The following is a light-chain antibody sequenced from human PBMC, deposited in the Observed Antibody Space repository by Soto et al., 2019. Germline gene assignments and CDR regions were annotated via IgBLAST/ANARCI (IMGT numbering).Light chain of an antibody. J-gene: IGKJ4*01. CDR3: QQSYGTPLT. CDR2: AAS. CDR1: QSISNY. Sequence: DMEMTQSPSSLSASVGDRVTITCRASQSISNYLNWYQHKPGKVPKLLIYAASSLQSGVPTRFSGSGSGTDFTLNINSLQPEDFATYYCQQSYGTPLTFGGGTKSEIK. V-gene: IGKV1-39*01.